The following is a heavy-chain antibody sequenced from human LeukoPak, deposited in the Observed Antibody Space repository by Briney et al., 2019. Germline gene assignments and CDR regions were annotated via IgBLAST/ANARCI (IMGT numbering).Heavy chain of an antibody. D-gene: IGHD6-13*01. CDR1: GFTFSTYA. V-gene: IGHV3-23*01. J-gene: IGHJ4*02. CDR3: AKGPYSSSWYGDFDY. Sequence: GGSLRLSCAASGFTFSTYAMSWVRQAPGKGLEWVSVISGSGDTAYYADSVKGRFTISRDNSKNTLYLQMNSLRAEDTAVYYCAKGPYSSSWYGDFDYWGQGTLVTVSS. CDR2: ISGSGDTA.